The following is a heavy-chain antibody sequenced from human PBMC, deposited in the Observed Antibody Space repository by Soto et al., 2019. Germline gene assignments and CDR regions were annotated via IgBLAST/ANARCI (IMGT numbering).Heavy chain of an antibody. V-gene: IGHV3-30-3*01. Sequence: QVQLVESGGGVVQPGRSLRLSCAASGFTFSSYAMHWVRQAPGKGLAWVAVISYDGSNKYYADSVKGRFTISRDNSKNTLYLQMNSLRAEDTAVYYCARDSSSRRNYYYGMDVWGQGTTVTVSS. D-gene: IGHD6-6*01. CDR3: ARDSSSRRNYYYGMDV. CDR1: GFTFSSYA. CDR2: ISYDGSNK. J-gene: IGHJ6*02.